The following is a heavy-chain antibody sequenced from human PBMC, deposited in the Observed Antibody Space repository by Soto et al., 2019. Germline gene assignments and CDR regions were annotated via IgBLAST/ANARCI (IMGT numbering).Heavy chain of an antibody. CDR2: IDPSDSYT. CDR1: GYSFTSYW. CDR3: ARAAMVTNEIDY. D-gene: IGHD5-18*01. V-gene: IGHV5-10-1*01. J-gene: IGHJ4*02. Sequence: ESLKISCKGSGYSFTSYWISWVRQMPGKGLEWMGRIDPSDSYTNYSPSFQGHVTIPADKSISTAYLQWSSLKASDTAMYYCARAAMVTNEIDYWGQGNLGTVSS.